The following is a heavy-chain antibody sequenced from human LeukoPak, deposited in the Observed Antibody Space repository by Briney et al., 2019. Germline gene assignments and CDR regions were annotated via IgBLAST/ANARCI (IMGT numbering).Heavy chain of an antibody. V-gene: IGHV4-30-4*01. D-gene: IGHD4-17*01. CDR1: GGSISSGDYY. CDR2: IYYSGST. CDR3: ARGAGDYDDAFDI. Sequence: SQTLSLTCTVSGGSISSGDYYWSWIRQPPGKGLEWIGYIYYSGSTCYNPSLKSRVTISVDTSKNQFSLKLSSVTAADTAVYYCARGAGDYDDAFDIWGQGTMVTVSS. J-gene: IGHJ3*02.